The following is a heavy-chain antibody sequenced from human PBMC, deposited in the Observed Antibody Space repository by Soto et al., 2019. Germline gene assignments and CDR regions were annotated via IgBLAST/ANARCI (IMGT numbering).Heavy chain of an antibody. CDR1: GYTFTSYG. Sequence: ASVKVSCKASGYTFTSYGISWVRQAPGQGLEWMGWISAYNGNTNYAQKLQGRVTMTTDTSTSTAYMELRSLRSDDTAVYYCATPVTDYYYYYYMDVWGKGTTVTVSS. D-gene: IGHD2-2*01. J-gene: IGHJ6*03. V-gene: IGHV1-18*01. CDR3: ATPVTDYYYYYYMDV. CDR2: ISAYNGNT.